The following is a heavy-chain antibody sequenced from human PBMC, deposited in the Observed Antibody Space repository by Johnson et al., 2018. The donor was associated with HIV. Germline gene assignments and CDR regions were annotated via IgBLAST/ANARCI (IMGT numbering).Heavy chain of an antibody. Sequence: VQLVESGGGLVQPGGSLRLSCAASGFTFSSYWMSWVRQAPGKGLEWVANIKQDGSEKYYVDSVKGRFTLSRDNSKNRLYLQMNSLRAEDTAIYYCVKDRGGRFSGSYLSLRVGAFDIWGQGTMVTVSS. CDR2: IKQDGSEK. V-gene: IGHV3-7*03. CDR3: VKDRGGRFSGSYLSLRVGAFDI. D-gene: IGHD1-26*01. J-gene: IGHJ3*02. CDR1: GFTFSSYW.